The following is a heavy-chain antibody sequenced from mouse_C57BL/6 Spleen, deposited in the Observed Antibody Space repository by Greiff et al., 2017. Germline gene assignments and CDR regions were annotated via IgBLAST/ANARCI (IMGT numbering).Heavy chain of an antibody. CDR3: TRFDYGSSSDY. J-gene: IGHJ2*01. Sequence: QVQLQQSGAELVRPGASVTLSCKASGYTFTDYEMHWVKQTPVHGLEWIGAIDPETGGTAYNQKFKGKAILTADKSSSTAYMELRSLTSEDSAVYYCTRFDYGSSSDYWGQGTTLTVSS. D-gene: IGHD1-1*01. V-gene: IGHV1-15*01. CDR1: GYTFTDYE. CDR2: IDPETGGT.